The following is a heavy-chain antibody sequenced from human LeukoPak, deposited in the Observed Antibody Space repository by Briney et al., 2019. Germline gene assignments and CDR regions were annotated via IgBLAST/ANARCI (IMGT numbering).Heavy chain of an antibody. CDR3: ARRAGGYSHPYDY. Sequence: GGSLRLSCEASGFTVISNYMSWVRQAPGKGLEWVSLIYSGGSTYYADSVKGRFTISRDNSKNTLYLQMNSLRAEDTALYYCARRAGGYSHPYDYWGQGILVTVSS. V-gene: IGHV3-53*01. CDR1: GFTVISNY. J-gene: IGHJ4*02. D-gene: IGHD4-23*01. CDR2: IYSGGST.